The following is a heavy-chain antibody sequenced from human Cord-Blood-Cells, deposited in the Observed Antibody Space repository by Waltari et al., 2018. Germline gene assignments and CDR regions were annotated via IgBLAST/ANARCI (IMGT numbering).Heavy chain of an antibody. Sequence: EVQLVESGGGLIQPGGSLRLSCAASGFTVSSIYITWVRQAPGKGLEWVSVIYSGGSTYYADSVKGRFTISRDNSKNTLYLQMNSLRAEDTAVYYCARDWAYCSGGSCYFDYWGQGTLVTVSS. CDR3: ARDWAYCSGGSCYFDY. D-gene: IGHD2-15*01. CDR1: GFTVSSIY. J-gene: IGHJ4*02. V-gene: IGHV3-53*01. CDR2: IYSGGST.